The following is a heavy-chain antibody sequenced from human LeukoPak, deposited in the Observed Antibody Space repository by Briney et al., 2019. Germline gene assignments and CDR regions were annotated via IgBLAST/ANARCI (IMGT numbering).Heavy chain of an antibody. V-gene: IGHV3-66*01. D-gene: IGHD6-19*01. J-gene: IGHJ4*02. CDR2: IYSGGST. CDR1: GSTVSSNY. CDR3: ARSYSSGWYSVDY. Sequence: GGSLRLSCAASGSTVSSNYMSWVRQAPGKGLEWVSVIYSGGSTYYADSVKGRFTISRDNSKNPLYLQMNSLRAEDTAVYYCARSYSSGWYSVDYWGQGTLVTVSS.